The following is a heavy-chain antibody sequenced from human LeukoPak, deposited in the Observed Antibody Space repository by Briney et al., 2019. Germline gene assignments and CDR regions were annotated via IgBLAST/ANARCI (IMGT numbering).Heavy chain of an antibody. J-gene: IGHJ4*02. V-gene: IGHV1-18*01. Sequence: ASVKVSCKASGYTFTSYGISWVRQAPGQGLEWMGWISAYNGNTNYAQKLQGGVTMTTDTSTSTAYMELRSLRSDDTAVYYCARVDSSSWYRIENFDYWGQGTLVTVSS. CDR3: ARVDSSSWYRIENFDY. CDR1: GYTFTSYG. CDR2: ISAYNGNT. D-gene: IGHD6-13*01.